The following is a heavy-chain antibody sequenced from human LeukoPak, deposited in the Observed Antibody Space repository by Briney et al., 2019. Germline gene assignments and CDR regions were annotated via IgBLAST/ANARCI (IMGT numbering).Heavy chain of an antibody. CDR2: IKQDGSEK. CDR1: GFTFSSYW. Sequence: PGGSLRLSCAASGFTFSSYWMSWVRQAPGKGLEWVANIKQDGSEKYYVDSVKGRFTISRDNAKNSLYLQMNSLRAEDTAVYYCARDPERGYSGYGPYWYFDLWGRGTLVTVSS. D-gene: IGHD5-12*01. J-gene: IGHJ2*01. V-gene: IGHV3-7*01. CDR3: ARDPERGYSGYGPYWYFDL.